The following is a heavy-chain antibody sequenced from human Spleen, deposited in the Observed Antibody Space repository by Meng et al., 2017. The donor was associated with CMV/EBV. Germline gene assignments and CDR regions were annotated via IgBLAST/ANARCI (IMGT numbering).Heavy chain of an antibody. J-gene: IGHJ4*02. Sequence: GESLKISCAASGFTFSSHAMNWVRQAPGKGLAWVSLIYHGGTTKYADFVKGRFTISTDNSENTLHLVMTSLRTEDTATYYCARGRYGSELFWGRGTLVTVSS. D-gene: IGHD3-10*01. CDR3: ARGRYGSELF. CDR1: GFTFSSHA. CDR2: IYHGGTT. V-gene: IGHV3-66*02.